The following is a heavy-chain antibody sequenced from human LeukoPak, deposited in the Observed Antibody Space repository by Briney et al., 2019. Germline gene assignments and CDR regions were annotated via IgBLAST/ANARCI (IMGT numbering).Heavy chain of an antibody. CDR3: AKQSTGARSGYFFDY. D-gene: IGHD3-22*01. V-gene: IGHV3-23*01. CDR1: GFTFSSYG. CDR2: ISGSGGST. J-gene: IGHJ4*02. Sequence: GGSLRLSCAASGFTFSSYGMSWVRQAPGKGLEWVPAISGSGGSTYYADSVKGRFTISRDNSKNTLYLQMNSLRAEDTAVYYCAKQSTGARSGYFFDYWGQGTLVTVSS.